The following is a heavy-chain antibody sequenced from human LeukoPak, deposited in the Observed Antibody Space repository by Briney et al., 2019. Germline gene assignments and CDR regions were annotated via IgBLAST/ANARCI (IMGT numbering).Heavy chain of an antibody. CDR2: IYYSGST. CDR3: ACYSSGWYREDY. J-gene: IGHJ4*02. V-gene: IGHV4-59*08. D-gene: IGHD6-19*01. Sequence: QPSETLSITCTVSGGSISSYYWSWIRQPPGKGLEWIGYIYYSGSTNYNPSLKSRVTISVDTSKNQFSLKLSSVTAADTAVYYCACYSSGWYREDYWGQGTLVTVSS. CDR1: GGSISSYY.